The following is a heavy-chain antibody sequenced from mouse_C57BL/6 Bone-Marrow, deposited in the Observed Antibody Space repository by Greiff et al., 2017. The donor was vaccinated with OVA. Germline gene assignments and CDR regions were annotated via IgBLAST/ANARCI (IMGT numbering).Heavy chain of an antibody. V-gene: IGHV5-4*01. J-gene: IGHJ2*01. CDR2: ISDGGSYT. D-gene: IGHD1-1*01. CDR1: GFTFSSYA. CDR3: ARDRGGSTAVEGLYYFDY. Sequence: EVQVVESGGGLVKPGGSLKLSCAASGFTFSSYAMSWVRQTPEKRLEWVATISDGGSYTYYPDNVKGRFTITRDNANNNLYLQMSHLKSEDTAMYYSARDRGGSTAVEGLYYFDYWGQGTTLTVSS.